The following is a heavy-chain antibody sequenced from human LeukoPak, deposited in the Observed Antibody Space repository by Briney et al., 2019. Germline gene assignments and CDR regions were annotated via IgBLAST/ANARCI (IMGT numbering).Heavy chain of an antibody. D-gene: IGHD3-22*01. J-gene: IGHJ4*02. Sequence: SETLALTCTVSGGSISSGGYYWSWIRQHPGKGLEWIGYIYYNGSTYYNPSLKSRVTISVDTSKNQFSLKLSSVTAADTAVYYCARGPGYYYDSSGYDYWGQGTLVTVSS. CDR3: ARGPGYYYDSSGYDY. CDR1: GGSISSGGYY. V-gene: IGHV4-31*03. CDR2: IYYNGST.